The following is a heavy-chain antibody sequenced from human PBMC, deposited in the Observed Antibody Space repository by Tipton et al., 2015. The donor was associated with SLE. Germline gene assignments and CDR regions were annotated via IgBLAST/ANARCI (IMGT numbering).Heavy chain of an antibody. Sequence: TLSLTCTVSGASISTHYWSWIRQPPGKGLEWIGYISYTGNTNFNPSLKSRVTMSVATSKNQFSLRLTSVTAADTAMYYCANQNWNYYFWGQGNLVTVSS. CDR2: ISYTGNT. J-gene: IGHJ4*02. D-gene: IGHD1-7*01. CDR1: GASISTHY. CDR3: ANQNWNYYF. V-gene: IGHV4-59*11.